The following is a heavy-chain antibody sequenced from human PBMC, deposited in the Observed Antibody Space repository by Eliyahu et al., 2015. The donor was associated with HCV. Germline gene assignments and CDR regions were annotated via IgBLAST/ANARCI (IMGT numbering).Heavy chain of an antibody. CDR1: GGSXSSXSYY. J-gene: IGHJ6*02. V-gene: IGHV4-39*01. Sequence: QLQLQESGPGLVKPSETLSLTCTVSGGSXSSXSYYWGWIRQPPGKGLEWXGSIYYSGSTYFHPSLKSRVTXSVDTSKNQFSLKLSSVTAADTAVYYCARWEAGYSSRWYYYGMDVWGQGTTVTVSS. CDR3: ARWEAGYSSRWYYYGMDV. D-gene: IGHD6-13*01. CDR2: IYYSGST.